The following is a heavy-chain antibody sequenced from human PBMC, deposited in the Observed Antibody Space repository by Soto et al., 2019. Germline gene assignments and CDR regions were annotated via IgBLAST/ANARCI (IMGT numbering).Heavy chain of an antibody. CDR3: AGNGVGTYHFDY. Sequence: QVQVVQSGAEVKKPGASVKVSCKASGYTFTSYAMHWVRQAPGQRLEWMGWINAANGNTKYSQKFQGRVTITRDTSASIVYMELSSLSSEDTAVYYCAGNGVGTYHFDYWGQGTLVTVSS. CDR2: INAANGNT. D-gene: IGHD1-1*01. J-gene: IGHJ4*02. V-gene: IGHV1-3*01. CDR1: GYTFTSYA.